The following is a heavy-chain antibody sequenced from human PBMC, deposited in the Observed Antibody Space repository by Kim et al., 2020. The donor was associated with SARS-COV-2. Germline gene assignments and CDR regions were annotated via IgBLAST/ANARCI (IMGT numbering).Heavy chain of an antibody. CDR3: AKDVTMVRGVMIGRSFDY. CDR1: GLIFSSYA. V-gene: IGHV3-23*01. D-gene: IGHD3-10*01. CDR2: ISGSGGST. J-gene: IGHJ4*02. Sequence: GGSLRLSCAASGLIFSSYAMNWVRQAPGKGLEWVSTISGSGGSTYYADSVKGRFTISRDNSKNTLYLQMNSLRAEDTAVYYCAKDVTMVRGVMIGRSFDYWGQGTLVTVSS.